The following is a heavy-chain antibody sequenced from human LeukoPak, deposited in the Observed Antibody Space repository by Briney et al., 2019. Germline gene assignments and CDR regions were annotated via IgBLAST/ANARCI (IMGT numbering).Heavy chain of an antibody. Sequence: GGSLRLSCAASGFTFSTYEMNWVRQAPGKGLEWVSYISSSGSTIYCADSVKGRFTISRDNAKNSLYLQMNSLRAEDTAVYYCARGPLHVVVPAATWFDPWGQGILVTVSS. J-gene: IGHJ5*02. CDR2: ISSSGSTI. D-gene: IGHD2-2*01. CDR1: GFTFSTYE. V-gene: IGHV3-48*03. CDR3: ARGPLHVVVPAATWFDP.